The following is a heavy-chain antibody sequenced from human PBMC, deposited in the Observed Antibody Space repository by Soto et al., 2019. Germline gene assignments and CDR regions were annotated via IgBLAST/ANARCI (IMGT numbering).Heavy chain of an antibody. Sequence: GGSLRLSCAASGFAVSSHSMGWVRQAPGRRLEWVALIHGGGRTYYADSVRGRFTISRDIFKNTLYLQMGSLRVEDTALYYCARERGDFGDYVDYWGQGTLVTVSS. D-gene: IGHD4-17*01. CDR1: GFAVSSHS. V-gene: IGHV3-66*01. CDR2: IHGGGRT. CDR3: ARERGDFGDYVDY. J-gene: IGHJ4*02.